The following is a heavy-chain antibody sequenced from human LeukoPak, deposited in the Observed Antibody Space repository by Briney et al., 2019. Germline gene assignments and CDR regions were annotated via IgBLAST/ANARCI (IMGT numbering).Heavy chain of an antibody. J-gene: IGHJ4*02. Sequence: PGGSLRLSCAASGFAFNRHEMNWIRQAPGKGLEWISYITSSGSTTYYADSVKGRITISRDNAKNSLYLQMNRLRAEDTAVYYCVRAYSGYDPFDYWGQGTLVTVSS. V-gene: IGHV3-48*03. D-gene: IGHD5-12*01. CDR1: GFAFNRHE. CDR3: VRAYSGYDPFDY. CDR2: ITSSGSTT.